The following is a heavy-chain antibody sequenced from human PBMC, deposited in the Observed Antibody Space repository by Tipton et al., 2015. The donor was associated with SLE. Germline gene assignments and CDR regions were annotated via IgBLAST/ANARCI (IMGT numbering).Heavy chain of an antibody. J-gene: IGHJ2*01. V-gene: IGHV4-59*01. CDR1: GGSISSYY. Sequence: TLSLTCTVSGGSISSYYWSWIRQPLGKGLEWIAYIYYSGSTNYNPSLKSRVTISVDTSKKQFSLKVSSVTAADTAVYYCARAVGTYWYFDLWGRGTLVTVSS. CDR2: IYYSGST. CDR3: ARAVGTYWYFDL. D-gene: IGHD2-21*02.